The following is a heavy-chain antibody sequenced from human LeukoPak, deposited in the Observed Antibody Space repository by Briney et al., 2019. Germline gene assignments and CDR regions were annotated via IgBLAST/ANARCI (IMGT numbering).Heavy chain of an antibody. V-gene: IGHV3-48*01. J-gene: IGHJ6*03. Sequence: PGGSLRLSCAASGFTFSSYSMNWVRQAPGKGLEWVSYISSSSSTIYYADSVKGRFTISRDNAKNSLFLQMNSLRAEGTAHYYCARERLTGMDVWGKGTTVTISS. CDR2: ISSSSSTI. CDR1: GFTFSSYS. CDR3: ARERLTGMDV.